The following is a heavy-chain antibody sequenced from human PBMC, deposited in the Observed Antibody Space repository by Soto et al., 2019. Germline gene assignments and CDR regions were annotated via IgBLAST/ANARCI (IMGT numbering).Heavy chain of an antibody. CDR1: GYTFTSYD. CDR2: MNPNSGNT. Sequence: ASVKVSCKASGYTFTSYDINWVRQATGQGLEWMGWMNPNSGNTGYAQKFQGRVTMTRNTSISTAYMELSSLRSEDTAVYYCARMGRGPFTNQLLSAGDAFDIWGKGTMGTVPS. V-gene: IGHV1-8*01. J-gene: IGHJ3*02. D-gene: IGHD2-2*01. CDR3: ARMGRGPFTNQLLSAGDAFDI.